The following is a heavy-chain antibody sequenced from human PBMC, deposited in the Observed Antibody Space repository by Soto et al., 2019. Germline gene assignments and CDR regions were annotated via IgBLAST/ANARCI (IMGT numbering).Heavy chain of an antibody. J-gene: IGHJ4*02. CDR3: ARRLSGDYDY. D-gene: IGHD4-17*01. V-gene: IGHV1-18*01. CDR1: GYSFTTSG. CDR2: ISTYNGNT. Sequence: QAQLVQSGAEVKEPGASVKVSCKASGYSFTTSGITWVRQAPGQGLEWMGWISTYNGNTNYAQKLQDRVTLTTDTSTSTAYRELRSLRSDDTDVYYCARRLSGDYDYWGQGTLVTVSS.